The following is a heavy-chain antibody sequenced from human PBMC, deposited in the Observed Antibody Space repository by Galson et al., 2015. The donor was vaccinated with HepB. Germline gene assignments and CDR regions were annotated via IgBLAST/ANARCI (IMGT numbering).Heavy chain of an antibody. CDR1: GYTLTELS. J-gene: IGHJ6*02. Sequence: SVKVSCKVSGYTLTELSMHWVRQAPGKGLEWMGGFDPEDGETIYAQKFQGRVTMTEDTSTDTAYMELSSLRSEDTAVYYCATDEYYYDSSGYYSRGMDVWGQGTTVTVSS. CDR2: FDPEDGET. D-gene: IGHD3-22*01. CDR3: ATDEYYYDSSGYYSRGMDV. V-gene: IGHV1-24*01.